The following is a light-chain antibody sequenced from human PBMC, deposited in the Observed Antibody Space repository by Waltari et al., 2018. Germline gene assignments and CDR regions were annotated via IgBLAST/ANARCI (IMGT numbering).Light chain of an antibody. CDR2: WAS. V-gene: IGKV4-1*01. CDR3: QQYYSTPFT. CDR1: QSVLYSTNNKTY. J-gene: IGKJ3*01. Sequence: DIVMTQSPDSLAVSLGERATIHCKSRQSVLYSTNNKTYLAWYQQKPGQPPKLLIYWASTRESGVPDRFSGSGSGTDFTLTISSLQAEDVAVYYCQQYYSTPFTFGPGTKVDIK.